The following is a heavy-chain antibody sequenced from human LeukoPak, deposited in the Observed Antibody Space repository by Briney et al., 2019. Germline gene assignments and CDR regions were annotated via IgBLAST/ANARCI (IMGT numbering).Heavy chain of an antibody. CDR2: ISGSGGST. J-gene: IGHJ4*02. Sequence: GGSLRLSCAASGFTFSSYAMSWVRQAPGKGLEWVSAISGSGGSTYHADSVKGRFTISRDNSKNTLYLQMNSLRAEDTAVYYCAKEASPSMIVVVPVDYWGQGTLVTVSS. CDR3: AKEASPSMIVVVPVDY. V-gene: IGHV3-23*01. CDR1: GFTFSSYA. D-gene: IGHD3-22*01.